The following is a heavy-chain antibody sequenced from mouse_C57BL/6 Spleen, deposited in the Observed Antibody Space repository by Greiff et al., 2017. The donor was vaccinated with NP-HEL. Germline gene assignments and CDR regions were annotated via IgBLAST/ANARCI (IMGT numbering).Heavy chain of an antibody. CDR3: ARPYYDYDGYYAMDY. J-gene: IGHJ4*01. V-gene: IGHV1-59*01. Sequence: QVQLQQPGAELVRPGTSVKLSCKASGYTFTSYWMHWVKQRPGQGLEWIGVIDPSDSYTNYNHKFKGKATLTVDTSSSTAYMQLSSLTSEDSAVYYCARPYYDYDGYYAMDYWGQGTSVTVSS. CDR2: IDPSDSYT. D-gene: IGHD2-4*01. CDR1: GYTFTSYW.